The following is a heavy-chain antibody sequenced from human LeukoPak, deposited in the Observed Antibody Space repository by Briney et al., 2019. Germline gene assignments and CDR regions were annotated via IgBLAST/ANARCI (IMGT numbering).Heavy chain of an antibody. CDR2: IWYDGSNK. Sequence: GGSLRLSCAASGFTFSSYGMHWVRQAPGKGLEWVAFIWYDGSNKYYADSVKGRFTISRDNSKNTLYLQMNSLRAEDTAVYYCARNLTAFDYWGQGTLVTVSS. J-gene: IGHJ4*02. V-gene: IGHV3-33*01. D-gene: IGHD7-27*01. CDR3: ARNLTAFDY. CDR1: GFTFSSYG.